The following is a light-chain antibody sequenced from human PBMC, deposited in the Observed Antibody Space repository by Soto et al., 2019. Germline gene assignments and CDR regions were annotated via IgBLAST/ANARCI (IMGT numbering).Light chain of an antibody. CDR1: SSDVGGYNY. Sequence: QSVLTKPPSASGSPGQSVTISCTGTSSDVGGYNYVSWYQQHPGKAPKLMIYEVSKRPSGVPDRFSGSKSGNTASLTVSGLXAEDEADYYCSSYAGSNNLYVFGTGTKVTVL. CDR3: SSYAGSNNLYV. CDR2: EVS. J-gene: IGLJ1*01. V-gene: IGLV2-8*01.